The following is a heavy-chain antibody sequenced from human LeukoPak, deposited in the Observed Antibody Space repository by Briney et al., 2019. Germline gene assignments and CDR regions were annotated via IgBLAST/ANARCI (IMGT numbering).Heavy chain of an antibody. J-gene: IGHJ4*02. CDR2: ISASGTA. CDR1: GFTLSTYA. CDR3: AKARVTTGYYMQVDY. D-gene: IGHD3-9*01. V-gene: IGHV3-23*01. Sequence: PGGSLRLSCAASGFTLSTYAMTWVRQAPGKGLEWVSVISASGTAHYADSMKGRFTISRDNSKNTVYLQLSSLRPEDTAVYYCAKARVTTGYYMQVDYWGQGTLVTVSS.